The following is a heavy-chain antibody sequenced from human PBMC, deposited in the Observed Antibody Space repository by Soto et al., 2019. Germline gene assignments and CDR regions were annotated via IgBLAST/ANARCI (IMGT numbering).Heavy chain of an antibody. V-gene: IGHV3-30-3*01. J-gene: IGHJ4*02. CDR3: AREGVTLEYYFDY. Sequence: PGGSLRLSCAASGFTFSSYAMHWVRQAPGKGLEWVAVISYDGSNKYYADSAKGRFTISRDNSKNTLYLQMNSLRAEDTAVYYCAREGVTLEYYFDYWGQGTLVTVSS. CDR1: GFTFSSYA. D-gene: IGHD5-18*01. CDR2: ISYDGSNK.